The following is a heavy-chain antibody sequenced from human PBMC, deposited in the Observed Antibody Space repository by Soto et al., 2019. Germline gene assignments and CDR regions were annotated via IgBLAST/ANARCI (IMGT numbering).Heavy chain of an antibody. D-gene: IGHD5-12*01. CDR1: GGSISSYY. CDR3: ARKSGYSNWFDP. V-gene: IGHV4-59*01. Sequence: SETLSLTCTVSGGSISSYYWSWIRQPPGKGLEWIGYIYYSGSTNYNPSLKSRVTISVDTSKNQFSLKLSSVTAADTAVYYCARKSGYSNWFDPWGQGTLVTVPS. CDR2: IYYSGST. J-gene: IGHJ5*02.